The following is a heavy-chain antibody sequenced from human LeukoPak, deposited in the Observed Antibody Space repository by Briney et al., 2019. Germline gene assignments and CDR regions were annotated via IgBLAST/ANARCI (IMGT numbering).Heavy chain of an antibody. V-gene: IGHV3-21*01. Sequence: GGSLRLSCAASGFTFSSYSMNWVRQAPGKGLEWVSSISSSSSYIYYADSVKGRFTISRDNAKNSLYLQMNSLRAEDTAVYDCARSPTLYNWFHACGQASLVTVSS. CDR2: ISSSSSYI. J-gene: IGHJ5*02. CDR1: GFTFSSYS. CDR3: ARSPTLYNWFHA.